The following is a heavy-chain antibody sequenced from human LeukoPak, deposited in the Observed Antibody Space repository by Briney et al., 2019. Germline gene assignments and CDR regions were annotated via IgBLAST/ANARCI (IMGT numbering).Heavy chain of an antibody. J-gene: IGHJ4*02. CDR2: IWYDGSNE. D-gene: IGHD3-10*01. CDR1: GFTFSNYG. CDR3: ATSPFQGSGSYYPPFDF. V-gene: IGHV3-33*01. Sequence: GGSLRLSCAASGFTFSNYGMHWVRQAPGKGLEWVAVIWYDGSNEYYAGSVKGRFTISRDNAKSSLYLQMNSLRDEDTAVYYCATSPFQGSGSYYPPFDFWGQGTLVTVSS.